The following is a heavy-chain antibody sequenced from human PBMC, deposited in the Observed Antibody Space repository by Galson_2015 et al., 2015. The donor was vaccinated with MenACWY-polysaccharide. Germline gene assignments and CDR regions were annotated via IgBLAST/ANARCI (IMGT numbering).Heavy chain of an antibody. CDR3: ASLDTDMVRSVGY. CDR1: GFTFSRYW. J-gene: IGHJ4*02. V-gene: IGHV3-7*03. D-gene: IGHD5-18*01. Sequence: LRLSCAASGFTFSRYWMSWVRQAPGKGLEWVACIKQDGSELYYVDSVKGRFTISSDKAKNSVYLQMNSLRVEDTALYYCASLDTDMVRSVGYWGRGTLVTVSS. CDR2: IKQDGSEL.